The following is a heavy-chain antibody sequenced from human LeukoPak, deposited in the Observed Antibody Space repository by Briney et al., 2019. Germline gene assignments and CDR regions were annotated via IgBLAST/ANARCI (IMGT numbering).Heavy chain of an antibody. D-gene: IGHD4-11*01. CDR2: IVVVSGNT. CDR1: GFTFTSSA. CDR3: AAAAWWTTVTYDY. V-gene: IGHV1-58*02. J-gene: IGHJ4*02. Sequence: SVKVSCKASGFTFTSSAMQWVRQARGQRLEWIGWIVVVSGNTNYAQKFQERVTITRDMSTSTAYMELSSLRSEDTAVYYCAAAAWWTTVTYDYWGQGTLVTVSS.